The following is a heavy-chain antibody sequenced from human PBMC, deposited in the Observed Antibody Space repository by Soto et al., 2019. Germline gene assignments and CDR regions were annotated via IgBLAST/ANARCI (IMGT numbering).Heavy chain of an antibody. CDR3: GRHWFWVAY. CDR2: INPYNGNT. CDR1: GYTFTSYG. D-gene: IGHD3-16*01. V-gene: IGHV1-18*01. J-gene: IGHJ4*02. Sequence: ASVKFSCKASGYTFTSYGISWVRQAPGQVLECMVWINPYNGNTNDXXKLQGRVXXTTDTSTSTAXMELRXLRSDDTAVYYWGRHWFWVAYWRQGSLDTGSS.